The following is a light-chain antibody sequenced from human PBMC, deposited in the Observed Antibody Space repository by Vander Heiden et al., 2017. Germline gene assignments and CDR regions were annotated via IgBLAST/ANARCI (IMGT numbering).Light chain of an antibody. Sequence: DIQMTPSPSSLSASVGDRVTITCRASQGISNYLAGYQQKPGKVPKLLIYGASTLQSGNPSRFSGSGAGTDFTLTISSLQPEDVATYYCQKYDGAPLTFGPGTKVDIK. CDR3: QKYDGAPLT. J-gene: IGKJ3*01. CDR1: QGISNY. V-gene: IGKV1-27*01. CDR2: GAS.